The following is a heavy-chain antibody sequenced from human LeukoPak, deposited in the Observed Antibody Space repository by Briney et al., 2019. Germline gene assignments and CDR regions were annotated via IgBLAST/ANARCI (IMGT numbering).Heavy chain of an antibody. D-gene: IGHD2-8*01. CDR1: GFTVSSNY. CDR2: IYSGGST. Sequence: GGSLRLSCAASGFTVSSNYMSWVRQAPGKGLEWVSVIYSGGSTYYADSVKGRFTISRDNPKNTLYLQMNGLRAEDTAVYYCARYGRSRYYGMDVWGQGTTVTVSS. J-gene: IGHJ6*02. V-gene: IGHV3-66*01. CDR3: ARYGRSRYYGMDV.